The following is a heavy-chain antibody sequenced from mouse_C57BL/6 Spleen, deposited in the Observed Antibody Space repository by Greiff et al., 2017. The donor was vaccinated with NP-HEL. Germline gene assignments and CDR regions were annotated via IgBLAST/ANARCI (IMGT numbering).Heavy chain of an antibody. V-gene: IGHV5-16*01. D-gene: IGHD2-4*01. J-gene: IGHJ4*01. CDR3: ARDSPDYDNAMDY. CDR1: GFTFSDYY. Sequence: EVKLVESEGGLVQPGSSMKLSCTASGFTFSDYYMAWVRQVPEKGLEWVANISRDNAKNILYLQMSSLKSEDTATYYCARDSPDYDNAMDYWGQGTSVTVSS.